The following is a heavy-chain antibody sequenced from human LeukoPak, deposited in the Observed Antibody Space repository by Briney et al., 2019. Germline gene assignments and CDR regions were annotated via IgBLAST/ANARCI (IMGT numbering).Heavy chain of an antibody. CDR2: INPSGGST. CDR1: GYTFTSYY. CDR3: ARDSRWPRGAFDI. Sequence: ASVNVSCTASGYTFTSYYMHWVRQAPGQGLEWMGIINPSGGSTSYAQKFQGRVTMTRDTSTSTVYMELSSLRSEDTAVYYCARDSRWPRGAFDIWGQGTMVTVSS. J-gene: IGHJ3*02. V-gene: IGHV1-46*01. D-gene: IGHD4-23*01.